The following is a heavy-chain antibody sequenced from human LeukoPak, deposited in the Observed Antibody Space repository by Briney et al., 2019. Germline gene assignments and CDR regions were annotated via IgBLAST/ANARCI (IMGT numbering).Heavy chain of an antibody. CDR1: EVTFSSYA. V-gene: IGHV3-23*01. J-gene: IGHJ4*02. Sequence: GGSLRLSCAASEVTFSSYAMSWVRQAPGKGLEWVSTISNSGGATYYADSVKGRFTISRDDSENTLYLQMNSLRAEDTAVHYCAKATGYLLWGQGTLVTVSS. D-gene: IGHD1-14*01. CDR2: ISNSGGAT. CDR3: AKATGYLL.